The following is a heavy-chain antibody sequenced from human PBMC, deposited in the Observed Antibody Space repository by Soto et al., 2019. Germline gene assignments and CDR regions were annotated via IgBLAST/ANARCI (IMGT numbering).Heavy chain of an antibody. D-gene: IGHD5-18*01. CDR3: ARAFDSYGSVIAFDY. CDR2: IYTSGST. V-gene: IGHV4-4*07. J-gene: IGHJ4*02. CDR1: GGSISSYY. Sequence: SETLSLTCTVSGGSISSYYWSWIRQPAGKGLEWIGRIYTSGSTNYNPSLKSRVTMSVDTSKNQFSLKLSSVTAADTAVYYCARAFDSYGSVIAFDYWGQGTLVTVSS.